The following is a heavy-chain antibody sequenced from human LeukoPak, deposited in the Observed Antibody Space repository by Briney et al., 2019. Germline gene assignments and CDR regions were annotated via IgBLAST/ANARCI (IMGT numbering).Heavy chain of an antibody. D-gene: IGHD5-18*01. CDR1: GFTFSSYA. Sequence: GGSLRLSCAASGFTFSSYAMHWVRQAPGKGLEWVSAISGSGGSTYYADSVKGRFTISRDNSKNTLYLQMNSLRAEDTAVYYCAKVYTAMVPSRLDYWGQGTLVTVSS. CDR2: ISGSGGST. J-gene: IGHJ4*02. CDR3: AKVYTAMVPSRLDY. V-gene: IGHV3-23*01.